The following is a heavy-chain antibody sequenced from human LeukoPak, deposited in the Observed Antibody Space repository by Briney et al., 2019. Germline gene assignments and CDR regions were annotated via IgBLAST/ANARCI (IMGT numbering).Heavy chain of an antibody. D-gene: IGHD1-26*01. CDR2: ISAYNGNT. J-gene: IGHJ3*02. CDR1: GYTFTSYG. Sequence: ASVKVSCKASGYTFTSYGISWVRQAPGQGLEWMGWISAYNGNTNYAQKLQGRVTMTTDTSTSTAYMELRSLRSDDTAVYYCARVRVSIVVATPYDAFDIWGQGTMVTVSS. CDR3: ARVRVSIVVATPYDAFDI. V-gene: IGHV1-18*01.